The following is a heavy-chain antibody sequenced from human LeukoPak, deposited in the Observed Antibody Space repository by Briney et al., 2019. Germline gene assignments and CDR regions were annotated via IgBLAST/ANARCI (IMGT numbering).Heavy chain of an antibody. J-gene: IGHJ6*03. CDR1: GGSISSGSYY. D-gene: IGHD3-3*01. CDR3: ARARYYDFWSGYPTSYYYYMDV. CDR2: IYTSGST. Sequence: SQTLSLTCTVSGGSISSGSYYWSWIRQPAGKGLEWIGRIYTSGSTNYNPSLKSRVTISVDTSKNQFSLKLSSVTAADTAVYYCARARYYDFWSGYPTSYYYYMDVWGKGTTVTVSS. V-gene: IGHV4-61*02.